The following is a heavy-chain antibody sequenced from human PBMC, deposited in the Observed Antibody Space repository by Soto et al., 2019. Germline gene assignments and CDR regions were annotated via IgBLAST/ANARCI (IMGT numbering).Heavy chain of an antibody. CDR1: GFTFSNYA. CDR3: AKDQGSSWYEIDY. D-gene: IGHD6-13*01. Sequence: EVQLLESGGGLVQPGGSLRLSCAASGFTFSNYAVTWVRQAPGKGLEWVSTISGSGGSTYYADSVKGRFTISRDNSKNTRYLQMNSLRAEDTAVYYCAKDQGSSWYEIDYWGQGTLFTVSS. J-gene: IGHJ4*02. V-gene: IGHV3-23*01. CDR2: ISGSGGST.